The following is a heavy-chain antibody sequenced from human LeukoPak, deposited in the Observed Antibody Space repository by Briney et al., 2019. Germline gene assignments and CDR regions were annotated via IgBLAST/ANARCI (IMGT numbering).Heavy chain of an antibody. J-gene: IGHJ4*02. Sequence: QSGGSLRLSCAASGFISDDYAMHWVRQAPGKGLEWVSGISWNSGGIGYADSVKGRFTISRDNAESSLYLQMNSLRAKDTALYYCAKDIAYSGYDYFDYWGQGTLVTVSS. CDR1: GFISDDYA. V-gene: IGHV3-9*02. CDR3: AKDIAYSGYDYFDY. D-gene: IGHD5-12*01. CDR2: ISWNSGGI.